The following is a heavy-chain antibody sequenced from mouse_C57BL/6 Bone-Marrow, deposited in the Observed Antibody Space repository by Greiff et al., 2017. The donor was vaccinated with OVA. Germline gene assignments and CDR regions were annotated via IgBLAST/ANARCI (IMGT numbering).Heavy chain of an antibody. Sequence: QVQLKESGAELARPGASVKLSCKASGYTFTSYGISWVKQRTGQGLEWIGEIYPRSGNTYYNEKFKGKATLTADKSSSTASMELRSLTSEDSAVYFCARGGPYDGFYYYAMDYWGQGTSVTVSS. CDR3: ARGGPYDGFYYYAMDY. D-gene: IGHD2-3*01. CDR2: IYPRSGNT. V-gene: IGHV1-81*01. CDR1: GYTFTSYG. J-gene: IGHJ4*01.